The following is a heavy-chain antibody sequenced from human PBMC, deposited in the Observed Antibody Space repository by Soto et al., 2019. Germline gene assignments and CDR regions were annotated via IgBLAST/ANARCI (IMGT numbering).Heavy chain of an antibody. V-gene: IGHV4-39*05. J-gene: IGHJ4*02. CDR3: ANYGSGGYYDVYY. CDR2: IYYSGST. CDR1: GGSISSSGYY. Sequence: SENPSLTSTASGGSISSSGYYWGWIRQPPGKGLEWIGSIYYSGSTYYNPSLKSRVTISADTSKNQFSLSLRSVTAADTAVYYCANYGSGGYYDVYYWGQVTLVTV. D-gene: IGHD3-10*01.